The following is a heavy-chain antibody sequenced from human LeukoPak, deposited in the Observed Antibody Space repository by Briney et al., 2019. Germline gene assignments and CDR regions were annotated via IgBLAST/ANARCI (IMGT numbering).Heavy chain of an antibody. V-gene: IGHV4-34*01. J-gene: IGHJ6*02. Sequence: SETLSLTCAVYGGSFSGYYWSWIRHPPGKGLEWIGEINHSVSTNYNPSLKSRVTISVDTSKNQFSLKLSSVTAADTAVYYCARGAPGDIAAAGADYYYGMDVWGQGTTVTVSS. D-gene: IGHD6-13*01. CDR1: GGSFSGYY. CDR3: ARGAPGDIAAAGADYYYGMDV. CDR2: INHSVST.